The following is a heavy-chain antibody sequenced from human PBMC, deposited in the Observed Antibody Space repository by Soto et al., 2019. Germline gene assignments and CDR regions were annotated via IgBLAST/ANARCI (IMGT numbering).Heavy chain of an antibody. Sequence: DPRGTIKSCSLCSPRQEPGQGLEWMGGIIPIFGTGNYAQKFQGRVTITADESTSTAYMELSSLRSEDTAVYYCARARTSSCPVGCGSAPWGKGTLVTVSS. CDR3: ARARTSSCPVGCGSAP. V-gene: IGHV1-69*01. CDR2: IIPIFGTG. J-gene: IGHJ5*02. CDR1: RGTIKSCS. D-gene: IGHD2-15*01.